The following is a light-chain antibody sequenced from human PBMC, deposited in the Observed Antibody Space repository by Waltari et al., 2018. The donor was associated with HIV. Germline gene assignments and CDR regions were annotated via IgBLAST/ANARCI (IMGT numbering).Light chain of an antibody. V-gene: IGKV3-15*01. CDR3: QQYNNWPPYT. J-gene: IGKJ2*01. CDR2: GAS. Sequence: IVMTQSPATLSVSPGERATLSGRASQSVSSNLAWYQQKPGQAPRLLIYGASTRATGIPARFSGSGSGTEFTLTISSLQSEDFAVYYCQQYNNWPPYTFGQGTKLEIK. CDR1: QSVSSN.